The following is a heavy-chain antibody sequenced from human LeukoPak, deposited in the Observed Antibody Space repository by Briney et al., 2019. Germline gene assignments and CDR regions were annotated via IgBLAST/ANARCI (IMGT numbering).Heavy chain of an antibody. CDR3: ASRRVDSSGY. J-gene: IGHJ4*02. CDR2: ISGSGGST. Sequence: GGSLRLSCAASGFTFSSYAMSWVRQAPGKGLEWVSAISGSGGSTYYADSVKGRFTISRGNSKNTLYLQMNSLRAEDTAVYYCASRRVDSSGYWGQGTLVTVSS. D-gene: IGHD3-22*01. CDR1: GFTFSSYA. V-gene: IGHV3-23*01.